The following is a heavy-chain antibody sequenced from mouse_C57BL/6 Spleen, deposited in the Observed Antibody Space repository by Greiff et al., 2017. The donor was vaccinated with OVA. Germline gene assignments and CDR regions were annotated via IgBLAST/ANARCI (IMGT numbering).Heavy chain of an antibody. D-gene: IGHD3-1*01. CDR2: ISDGGSYN. CDR3: ARRLGYYFDY. V-gene: IGHV5-4*03. J-gene: IGHJ2*01. Sequence: EVQLKESGGGLVKPGGSLKLSCAASGFTFSSYAMSWVRQTPEKRLEWVATISDGGSYNYYPDNVKGLFTISRNNAKNNLYLQMSHLKSEDTAMYYCARRLGYYFDYWGQGTTLTVSS. CDR1: GFTFSSYA.